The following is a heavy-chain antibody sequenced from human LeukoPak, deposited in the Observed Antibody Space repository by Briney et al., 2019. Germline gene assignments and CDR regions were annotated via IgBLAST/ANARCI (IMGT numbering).Heavy chain of an antibody. J-gene: IGHJ4*02. CDR2: IKSKTDGETT. D-gene: IGHD7-27*01. V-gene: IGHV3-15*01. CDR3: STDILETNWGGY. CDR1: GFTFSNAW. Sequence: GGSLRLSCAASGFTFSNAWMSWVRQAPGKGLEWASRIKSKTDGETTHYAAPVKGRFTISRDDSKDTLYLQMNSLKTEDTAVYYCSTDILETNWGGYWGQGTLVTVSS.